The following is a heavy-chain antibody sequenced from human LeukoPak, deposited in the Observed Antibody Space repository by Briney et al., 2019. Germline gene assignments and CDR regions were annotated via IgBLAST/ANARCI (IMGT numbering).Heavy chain of an antibody. CDR3: ARHDGSSFIYYVDH. Sequence: PGGSLRLSCAASGFSVSSCAMSWVRQATGKGLEWVSTISNSGYNTWYADSVKGRFTISRDNSQNTLYLQMSSLRAEDTALYYCARHDGSSFIYYVDHWGQGALVTVSP. J-gene: IGHJ4*02. CDR1: GFSVSSCA. CDR2: ISNSGYNT. V-gene: IGHV3-23*01. D-gene: IGHD1-26*01.